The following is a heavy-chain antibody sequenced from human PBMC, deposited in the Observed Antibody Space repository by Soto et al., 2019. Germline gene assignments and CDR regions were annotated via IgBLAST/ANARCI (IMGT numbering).Heavy chain of an antibody. CDR3: AKLGSSSWSPHYYFDY. J-gene: IGHJ4*02. D-gene: IGHD2-2*01. CDR2: ITGSGSDT. Sequence: EVQVLESGGGLVQPGGSLRLSCAASGFTFYNYAMGWVRQAPGKGLEWVSAITGSGSDTYYVDSVKGRFTISRDNSENTLYLQMNSLRAEDTAIYCCAKLGSSSWSPHYYFDYWGQGTLVTVSS. V-gene: IGHV3-23*01. CDR1: GFTFYNYA.